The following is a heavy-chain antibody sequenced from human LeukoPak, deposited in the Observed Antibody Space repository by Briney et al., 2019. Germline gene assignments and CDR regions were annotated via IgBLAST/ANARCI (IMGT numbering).Heavy chain of an antibody. D-gene: IGHD3-3*01. CDR1: GGSISSYY. CDR3: ARVGSGYPPTYYYYYYMDV. J-gene: IGHJ6*03. Sequence: SETLSLTCTVSGGSISSYYWSWIRQPPGKGLEWIGEINHSGSTNYNPSLKSRVTISVDTSKNQFSLKLSSVTAADTAVYYCARVGSGYPPTYYYYYYMDVWGKGTTVTVSS. CDR2: INHSGST. V-gene: IGHV4-34*01.